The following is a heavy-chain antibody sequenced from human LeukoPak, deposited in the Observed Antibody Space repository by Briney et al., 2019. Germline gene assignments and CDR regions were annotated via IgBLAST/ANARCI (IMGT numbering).Heavy chain of an antibody. CDR3: AKDAYTSSWYRFDP. D-gene: IGHD6-13*01. CDR2: ISGSGGGT. J-gene: IGHJ5*02. CDR1: GFTFSSYA. V-gene: IGHV3-23*01. Sequence: PGGSLRLSCAASGFTFSSYAMSWVRQAPGKGLEWDSAISGSGGGTSYADSVKGRFTISRDNSKNTLSLQMNSLRAEDTAVYYCAKDAYTSSWYRFDPWGQGTLVTVSS.